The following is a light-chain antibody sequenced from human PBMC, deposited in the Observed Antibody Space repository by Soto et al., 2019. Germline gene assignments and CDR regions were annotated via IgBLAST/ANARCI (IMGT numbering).Light chain of an antibody. CDR1: QDINNY. CDR3: QQYDNLLST. Sequence: DIQMTQSPSSLSASVGDRVTITCQASQDINNYLNWYQQKPGKAPKLLIYDASNLKTGVPSRFSGSGSGTDFTFTISNLQPEDIATYYCQQYDNLLSTFGPGTKVDI. CDR2: DAS. J-gene: IGKJ3*01. V-gene: IGKV1-33*01.